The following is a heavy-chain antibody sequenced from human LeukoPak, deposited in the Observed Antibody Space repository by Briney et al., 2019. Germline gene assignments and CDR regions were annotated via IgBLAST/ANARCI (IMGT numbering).Heavy chain of an antibody. CDR3: AKGGYSNGRYYYYYMDV. CDR1: GFIFSSYA. D-gene: IGHD5-18*01. V-gene: IGHV3-23*01. J-gene: IGHJ6*03. CDR2: ISNSDGST. Sequence: PGGSLRLSCAASGFIFSSYAMSWVRQAPGKGLEWVSTISNSDGSTYYADSAKGRFTTSRDNSKNTLYLQMNSLRAEDTAVYYCAKGGYSNGRYYYYYMDVWGEGTTVTVSS.